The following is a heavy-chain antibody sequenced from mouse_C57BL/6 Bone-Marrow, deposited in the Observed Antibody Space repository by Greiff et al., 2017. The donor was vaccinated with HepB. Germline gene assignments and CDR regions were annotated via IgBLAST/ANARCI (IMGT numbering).Heavy chain of an antibody. V-gene: IGHV1-72*01. D-gene: IGHD1-1*01. CDR3: ARGGGVVADDGYFDV. CDR2: IDPNSGGT. CDR1: GYTFTSYW. J-gene: IGHJ1*03. Sequence: QVQLQQPGAELVKPGASVKLSCKASGYTFTSYWMHWVKQRPGRGLEWIGRIDPNSGGTKYNEKFKSKATLTVDKPSGTAYMQLSSLTSEESAVYYCARGGGVVADDGYFDVWGTGTTVTVSS.